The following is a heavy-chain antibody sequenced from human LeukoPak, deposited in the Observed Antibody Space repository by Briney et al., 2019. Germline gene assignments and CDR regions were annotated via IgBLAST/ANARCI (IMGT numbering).Heavy chain of an antibody. CDR1: GFTFRRFL. D-gene: IGHD3-22*01. V-gene: IGHV3-7*01. J-gene: IGHJ3*02. CDR3: ARRYHFDSSGLHWRSPFDI. CDR2: KRQGGGET. Sequence: GALRLFLGGPGFTFRRFLIALVRPAPGEGLGMVANKRQGGGETYYVDSVKGRFTISRDNAKTSLYLQMTSLRAEDAAVYYCARRYHFDSSGLHWRSPFDIWGQGTMVAVSS.